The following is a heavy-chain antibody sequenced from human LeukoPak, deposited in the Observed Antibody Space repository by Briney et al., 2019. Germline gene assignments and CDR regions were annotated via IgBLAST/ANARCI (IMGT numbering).Heavy chain of an antibody. Sequence: GGSLRLSCAASGFTFSSYWMSWARQAPGKGLEWVANIKQDGSEKYYVDSVKGRFTISRDNAKNSLYLQMNSLRAEDTAVYYCARTGAADADYYYYMDVWGKGTTVTVSS. CDR3: ARTGAADADYYYYMDV. J-gene: IGHJ6*03. CDR1: GFTFSSYW. CDR2: IKQDGSEK. D-gene: IGHD1-14*01. V-gene: IGHV3-7*01.